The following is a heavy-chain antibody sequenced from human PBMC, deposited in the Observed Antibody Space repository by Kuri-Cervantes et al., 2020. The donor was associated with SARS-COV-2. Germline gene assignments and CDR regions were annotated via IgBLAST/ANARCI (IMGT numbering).Heavy chain of an antibody. CDR2: SNPSGGST. D-gene: IGHD2-2*02. J-gene: IGHJ6*02. CDR1: GYTFTSYY. Sequence: ASVKVSCKASGYTFTSYYMHWVRQAPGQGLEWMGISNPSGGSTSYAQKFQGRVTMTRDTSTSTIYMELSSLRSEDTAVYYCARGGIVVVPAAIGYYYGMDVWGQGTTVTVSS. CDR3: ARGGIVVVPAAIGYYYGMDV. V-gene: IGHV1-46*01.